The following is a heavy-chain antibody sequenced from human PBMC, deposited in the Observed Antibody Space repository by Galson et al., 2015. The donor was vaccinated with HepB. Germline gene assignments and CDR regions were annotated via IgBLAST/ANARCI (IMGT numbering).Heavy chain of an antibody. CDR3: AREKSESYHFDY. CDR2: IRTSGGTT. J-gene: IGHJ4*02. CDR1: GYTFTSYH. D-gene: IGHD3-16*02. Sequence: SVKVSCKASGYTFTSYHIHWVRQAPGQGLEWMGIIRTSGGTTEYAQDFQGRITMTRDASTSTVYMELSSLRSEDTAVYYCAREKSESYHFDYWGPGTLVTVSS. V-gene: IGHV1-46*01.